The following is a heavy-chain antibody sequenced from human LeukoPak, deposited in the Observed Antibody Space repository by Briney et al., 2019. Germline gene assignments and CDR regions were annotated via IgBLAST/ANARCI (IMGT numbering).Heavy chain of an antibody. D-gene: IGHD2-2*03. CDR2: ISYDGSNK. CDR3: ASHWMDIVVVPAAGY. J-gene: IGHJ4*02. V-gene: IGHV3-30*03. CDR1: GFTFSSYG. Sequence: PGGSLRLSCAASGFTFSSYGMHWVRQAPGKGLEWGAVISYDGSNKYYADSVKGRFTISRDNAKNSLYLQMNSLRAEDTAVYYCASHWMDIVVVPAAGYWGQGTLVTVSS.